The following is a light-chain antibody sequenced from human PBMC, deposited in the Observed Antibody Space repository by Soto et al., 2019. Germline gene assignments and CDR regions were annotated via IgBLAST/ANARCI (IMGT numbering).Light chain of an antibody. CDR1: SGHSTYP. Sequence: QLVLTQSPSASASLGASVKLTCTLTSGHSTYPIAWHQQLPEKGPRYLMTLNSDGSHSEGDGIPDRFSGSSSGAQRYLTISSLQSEDEADYYCQTCATGGNWVFGGGTKVTVL. CDR2: LNSDGSH. J-gene: IGLJ3*02. CDR3: QTCATGGNWV. V-gene: IGLV4-69*01.